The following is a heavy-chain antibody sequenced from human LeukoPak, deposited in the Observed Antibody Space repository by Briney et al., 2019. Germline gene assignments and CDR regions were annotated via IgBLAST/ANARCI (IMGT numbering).Heavy chain of an antibody. Sequence: PSETLSLTCTVSGGSISSYYWNWIRQPPGKGLEWIGYIYYSGSTNYNPSLKSRVTISVDTSKNQFSLKLSSVTAADTAVYYCARVGYSSGWYPVRYFDYWGQGTLVTVSS. CDR1: GGSISSYY. J-gene: IGHJ4*02. V-gene: IGHV4-59*01. CDR2: IYYSGST. CDR3: ARVGYSSGWYPVRYFDY. D-gene: IGHD6-19*01.